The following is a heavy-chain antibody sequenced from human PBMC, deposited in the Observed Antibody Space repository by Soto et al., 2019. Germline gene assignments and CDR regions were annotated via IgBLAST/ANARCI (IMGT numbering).Heavy chain of an antibody. D-gene: IGHD6-19*01. Sequence: GGSLRLSCAASGFTFSSYGMHWVRQAPGKGLEWVAVISYDGSNKYYADSVKGRFTISRDNSKNTLYLQMNSLRAEDTAVYYCAKDGGSFSGWYYFDYWGQGTLVTVSS. CDR3: AKDGGSFSGWYYFDY. V-gene: IGHV3-30*18. CDR1: GFTFSSYG. J-gene: IGHJ4*02. CDR2: ISYDGSNK.